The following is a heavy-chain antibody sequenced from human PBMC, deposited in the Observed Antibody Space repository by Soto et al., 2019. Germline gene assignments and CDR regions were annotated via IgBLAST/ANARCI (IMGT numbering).Heavy chain of an antibody. CDR3: ARGVYGSGNYYTGPSAFDM. Sequence: QVQLEQSGAEVKKPGSSVKISCKASGGTLSDHGVSWLRQAPGQGLEWVGGTIPVFNTAKYAPKFQGRVTIAADKSNNIAYMELGSVRSDDTAFYYCARGVYGSGNYYTGPSAFDMWGQGTVVIVSS. D-gene: IGHD3-10*01. J-gene: IGHJ3*02. V-gene: IGHV1-69*06. CDR1: GGTLSDHG. CDR2: TIPVFNTA.